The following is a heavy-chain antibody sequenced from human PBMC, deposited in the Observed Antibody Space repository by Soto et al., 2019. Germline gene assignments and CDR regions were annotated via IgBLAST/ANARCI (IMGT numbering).Heavy chain of an antibody. CDR3: AKDLEWELLTGGSDY. CDR2: ISYDGSNK. D-gene: IGHD1-26*01. Sequence: QVQLLESGGGVVQPGRSLRLSCAASGFTFRSYGMHWVRQAPGKGLEWVAVISYDGSNKYYADSVKGRFTISRDNSKNTLYLEMNSLRAEDTDVYYCAKDLEWELLTGGSDYWGQGTLVTVSS. CDR1: GFTFRSYG. J-gene: IGHJ4*02. V-gene: IGHV3-30*18.